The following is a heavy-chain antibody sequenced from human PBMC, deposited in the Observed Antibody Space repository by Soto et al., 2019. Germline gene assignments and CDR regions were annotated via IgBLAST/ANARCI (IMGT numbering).Heavy chain of an antibody. V-gene: IGHV3-7*03. CDR3: ARDGSIGLDY. CDR2: IKQDGSEK. D-gene: IGHD1-26*01. J-gene: IGHJ4*02. Sequence: PGGSLRLSCAASGFTFISNGISWARQAPRKGLEWVANIKQDGSEKYYVDSVKGRFTISRDNAKNSLYLQMNSLRAEDTAVYYCARDGSIGLDYWGQGTLVTVSS. CDR1: GFTFISNG.